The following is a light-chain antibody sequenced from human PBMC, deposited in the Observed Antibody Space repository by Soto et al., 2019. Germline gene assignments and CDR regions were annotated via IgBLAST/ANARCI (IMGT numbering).Light chain of an antibody. CDR3: QQDNDWPPIT. CDR2: GAS. V-gene: IGKV3-15*01. CDR1: QNVAGN. Sequence: EIVMTPSPATLSVSPGERATLSCRASQNVAGNLAWYQQKPGQATRLLIYGASTRATGIPARFSGSGSGTEFTLTISSRQSEDFAVYYCQQDNDWPPITFGQGTRLEIK. J-gene: IGKJ5*01.